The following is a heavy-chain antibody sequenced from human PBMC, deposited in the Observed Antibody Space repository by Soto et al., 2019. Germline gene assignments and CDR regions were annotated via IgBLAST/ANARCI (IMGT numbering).Heavy chain of an antibody. J-gene: IGHJ4*02. CDR1: GGTFSSYA. V-gene: IGHV1-69*06. D-gene: IGHD1-26*01. CDR3: ARGWETVGATTPFAY. Sequence: QVQLVQSGAEVKKPGSSVKVSCKASGGTFSSYAISWVRQAPGQGPEWMGGIIPIFGTANYAQKFQGRVTITADRSRSTAYMEVRSLTSDDTAVYYCARGWETVGATTPFAYWGQGTLVSVSS. CDR2: IIPIFGTA.